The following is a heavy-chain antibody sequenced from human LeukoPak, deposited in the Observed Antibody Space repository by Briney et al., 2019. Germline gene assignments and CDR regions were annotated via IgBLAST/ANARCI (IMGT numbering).Heavy chain of an antibody. CDR1: GYTFTVYY. D-gene: IGHD4-17*01. Sequence: GASVKVSCTPSGYTFTVYYMHWVRQAPGQGLEWMGWINPNSGGTNYAQRFQGRVTMTMDTSISTAYMELSRLRSDDTAVYYCALNDYGDGLGYWGQGTLVTVFS. V-gene: IGHV1-2*02. J-gene: IGHJ4*02. CDR3: ALNDYGDGLGY. CDR2: INPNSGGT.